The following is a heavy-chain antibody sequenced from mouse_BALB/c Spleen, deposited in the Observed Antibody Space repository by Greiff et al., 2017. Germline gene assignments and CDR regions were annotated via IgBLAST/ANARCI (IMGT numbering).Heavy chain of an antibody. Sequence: VQLQQPGAELVKPGASVKMSCKASGYTFTSYWMHWVKQRPGQGLEWIGVIDPSDSYTSYNQKFKGKATLTVDTSSSTAYMQLSSLTSEDSAVYYCTRGYGNYLDYWGQGTTLTVSS. CDR2: IDPSDSYT. J-gene: IGHJ2*01. CDR3: TRGYGNYLDY. V-gene: IGHV1S127*01. CDR1: GYTFTSYW. D-gene: IGHD2-10*02.